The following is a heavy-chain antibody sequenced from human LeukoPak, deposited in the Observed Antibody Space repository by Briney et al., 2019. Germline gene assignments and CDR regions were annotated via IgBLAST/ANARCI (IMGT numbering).Heavy chain of an antibody. CDR3: ARGGSGYSYGKIDS. J-gene: IGHJ4*02. D-gene: IGHD5-18*01. V-gene: IGHV3-21*05. CDR1: GFTFSSYS. Sequence: GGSLRLSCAASGFTFSSYSMNWVRQAPGKGLEWVSYISSSSSYIYYADSVKGRFTISRDNAKNSLYLQMNSLRAEDTAVYYCARGGSGYSYGKIDSWGQGILVTVSS. CDR2: ISSSSSYI.